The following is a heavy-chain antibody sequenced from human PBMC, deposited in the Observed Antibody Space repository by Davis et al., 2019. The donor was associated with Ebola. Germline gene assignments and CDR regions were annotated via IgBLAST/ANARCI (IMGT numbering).Heavy chain of an antibody. Sequence: ASVKVSCKASGYSFTNYAIHWVRQAPGQGLEWMGRINPNSGGTNYAQKFQGRVTMTRDTSISTAYMELSRLRSDDTAVYYCARASEELREDYWGQGTLVTVSS. D-gene: IGHD1-7*01. CDR1: GYSFTNYA. CDR3: ARASEELREDY. V-gene: IGHV1-2*06. CDR2: INPNSGGT. J-gene: IGHJ4*02.